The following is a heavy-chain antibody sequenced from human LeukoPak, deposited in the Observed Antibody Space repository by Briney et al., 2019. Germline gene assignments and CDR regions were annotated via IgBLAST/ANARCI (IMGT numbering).Heavy chain of an antibody. V-gene: IGHV4-34*01. J-gene: IGHJ5*02. CDR1: GGSCSGYY. CDR2: TNHSGST. CDR3: ARETNWFDP. Sequence: SETLSLTCAVYGGSCSGYYWSWIRQPPGKGLEWIGETNHSGSTNYNPSLKSRVTISVDTSKNQFSLKLSSVTAADTAVYYCARETNWFDPWGQGTLATVSS.